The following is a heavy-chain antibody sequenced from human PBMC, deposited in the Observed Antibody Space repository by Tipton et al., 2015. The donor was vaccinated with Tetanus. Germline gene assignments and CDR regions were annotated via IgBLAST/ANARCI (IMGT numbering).Heavy chain of an antibody. J-gene: IGHJ2*01. Sequence: TLSLTCGVSDGSFNAYYWSWIRQTPGKGLEWIGEVNQSGSTKYNPSFNSRAAISVDTPKNQFSLKLTSLTVADTAVYYCARGGSYSYGPRGFDLWGRGTLVTVSS. D-gene: IGHD5-18*01. CDR1: DGSFNAYY. CDR3: ARGGSYSYGPRGFDL. CDR2: VNQSGST. V-gene: IGHV4-34*01.